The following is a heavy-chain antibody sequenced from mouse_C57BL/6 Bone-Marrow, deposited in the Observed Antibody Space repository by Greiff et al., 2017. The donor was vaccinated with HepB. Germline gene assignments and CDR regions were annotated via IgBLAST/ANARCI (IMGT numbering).Heavy chain of an antibody. J-gene: IGHJ2*01. V-gene: IGHV1-59*01. CDR3: AIVSSPFDY. Sequence: VQLQQPGAELVRPGTSVKLSCKASGYTFTSYWMHWVKQRPGQGLEWIGVIDPSDSYTNYNQKFKGKATLTVDTSSSTAYMQLSSLTSENSAVYYCAIVSSPFDYWGQGTTLTVSS. D-gene: IGHD1-1*01. CDR2: IDPSDSYT. CDR1: GYTFTSYW.